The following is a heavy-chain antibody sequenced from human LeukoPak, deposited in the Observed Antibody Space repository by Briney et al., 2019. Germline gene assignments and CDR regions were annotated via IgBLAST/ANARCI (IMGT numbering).Heavy chain of an antibody. J-gene: IGHJ4*01. V-gene: IGHV3-30*02. CDR3: ARVAVGRYDFDY. CDR1: GFNFNTFI. Sequence: GGSLRLSCATSGFNFNTFIMHWVRQRPGKGLEWLTFLRAGGPYGTEKFYADSVKGRFTISTDNSENTLFLQINSLRPEDTAVYYCARVAVGRYDFDYWGRGTLVTVSS. CDR2: LRAGGPYGTEK. D-gene: IGHD2-15*01.